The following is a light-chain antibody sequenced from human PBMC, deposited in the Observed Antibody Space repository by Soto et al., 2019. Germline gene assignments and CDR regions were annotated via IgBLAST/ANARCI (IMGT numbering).Light chain of an antibody. J-gene: IGLJ1*01. CDR3: ASYAGSTNYV. CDR1: SSDVGGYDD. CDR2: EVS. Sequence: QSALTQPPSASGSPGQSVTISCTGTSSDVGGYDDVSWYQQHPGKAPKLMIYEVSKRPPGAPDRFSGSKSGNTASLTVSGLQAEDEGDYYCASYAGSTNYVFGPGTKLTVL. V-gene: IGLV2-8*01.